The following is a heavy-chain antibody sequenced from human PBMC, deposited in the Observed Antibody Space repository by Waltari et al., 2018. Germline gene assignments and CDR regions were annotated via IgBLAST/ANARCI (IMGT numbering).Heavy chain of an antibody. CDR2: IWYVGSNK. V-gene: IGHV3-30*18. J-gene: IGHJ3*02. D-gene: IGHD6-19*01. Sequence: QVQLVESGGGVVQPGRSLRLSCAASGFTFSSYGMHWVRQAPGKGLEWVAVIWYVGSNKYYADSVKGRFTISRDNSKNTLYLQMNSLRAEDTAVYYCAKGYSSGWYGGDAFDIWGQGTMVTVSS. CDR1: GFTFSSYG. CDR3: AKGYSSGWYGGDAFDI.